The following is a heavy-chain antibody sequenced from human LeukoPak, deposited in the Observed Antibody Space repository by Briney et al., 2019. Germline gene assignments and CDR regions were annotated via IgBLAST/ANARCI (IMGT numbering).Heavy chain of an antibody. D-gene: IGHD2-21*02. CDR1: GYTLTELS. Sequence: ASVQVSCKVSGYTLTELSMRWVRQAPGKGLEWMGVTDPEHGETIYAQKFQGRVTMTEDTSTDTAYMELSSLRSEDTAVYYCATDLAYCGGDCYNYWGQGTLVTVSS. V-gene: IGHV1-24*01. CDR3: ATDLAYCGGDCYNY. J-gene: IGHJ4*02. CDR2: TDPEHGET.